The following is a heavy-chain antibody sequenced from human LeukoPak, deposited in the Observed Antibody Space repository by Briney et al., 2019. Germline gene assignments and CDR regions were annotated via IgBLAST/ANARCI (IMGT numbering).Heavy chain of an antibody. V-gene: IGHV4-59*08. CDR2: IYYSGST. J-gene: IGHJ3*02. D-gene: IGHD3-3*01. CDR3: ARRGRISSAFDI. Sequence: SETLSLTCTVSGGSISSYYWSWIRQPPGKGLEWIGYIYYSGSTNYNPSLKSRVTISVDTSKNQFSLKLSSVTAADTAVYYCARRGRISSAFDIWGQGTMVTVSS. CDR1: GGSISSYY.